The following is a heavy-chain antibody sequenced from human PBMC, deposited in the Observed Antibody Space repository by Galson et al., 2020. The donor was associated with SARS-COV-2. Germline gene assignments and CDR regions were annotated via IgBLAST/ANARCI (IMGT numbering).Heavy chain of an antibody. J-gene: IGHJ6*03. D-gene: IGHD6-6*01. V-gene: IGHV3-11*01. CDR2: ISSSGSTI. CDR3: ARGAPSNYYYMDV. CDR1: GFTFSDYY. Sequence: GESLKISCAASGFTFSDYYMSWIRQAPGKGLEWVSYISSSGSTIYYADSVKGRFTISRDNAKNSLYLQMNSLRAEDTAVYYCARGAPSNYYYMDVWGKGTTVTVSS.